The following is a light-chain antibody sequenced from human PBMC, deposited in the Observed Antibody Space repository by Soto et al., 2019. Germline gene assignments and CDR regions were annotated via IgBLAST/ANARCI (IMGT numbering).Light chain of an antibody. CDR1: RDVGSD. J-gene: IGKJ1*01. CDR3: QQYNTYPWT. V-gene: IGKV1-17*01. CDR2: AAS. Sequence: QMTQSPSSLSASVGEKISITCRASRDVGSDVSWYQQKPGQAPKLLIYAASNLYTGVPSRFSGSRSGTEFTLTISSLQPDDFATYYCQQYNTYPWTFGQGTKVDIK.